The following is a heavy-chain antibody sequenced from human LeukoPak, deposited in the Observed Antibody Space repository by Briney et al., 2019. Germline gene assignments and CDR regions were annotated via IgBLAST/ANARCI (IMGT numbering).Heavy chain of an antibody. D-gene: IGHD6-19*01. CDR1: GGSISSYY. J-gene: IGHJ6*03. Sequence: SSETLSLTCTVSGGSISSYYWSWIRQPPGKGLEWIGYIYYSGSTNYNPSLKSRVTISVDTSKNQFSLKLSSVTAADTAVYYCARSYSSGWYGSYYYYYMDVWGKGTTVTVSS. CDR2: IYYSGST. CDR3: ARSYSSGWYGSYYYYYMDV. V-gene: IGHV4-59*01.